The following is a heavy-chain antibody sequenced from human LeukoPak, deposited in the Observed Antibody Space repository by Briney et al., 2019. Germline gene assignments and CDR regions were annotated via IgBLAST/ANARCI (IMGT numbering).Heavy chain of an antibody. D-gene: IGHD3-22*01. J-gene: IGHJ4*02. CDR2: ISGSGGST. V-gene: IGHV3-23*01. CDR3: AKAPYDTSGFSSPNYFDY. CDR1: GFTFSSYA. Sequence: PGGSLRLSCAASGFTFSSYAMSWVRQAPGKGLEWVSAISGSGGSTYYADSVKGRFTISRDNSKNTLYLQMNSLRAEDTAVYYCAKAPYDTSGFSSPNYFDYWAREPWSPSPQ.